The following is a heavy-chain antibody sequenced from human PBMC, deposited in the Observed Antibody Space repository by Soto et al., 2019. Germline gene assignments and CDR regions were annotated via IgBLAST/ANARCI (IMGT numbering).Heavy chain of an antibody. CDR3: AKDMGITMVRGVPNAFDI. Sequence: GGSLRLSCAASGFTFDDYAMHWVRQAPGKGLEWVSGISWNSGSIGYADSVKGRFTISRDNAKNSLYLQMNSLRAEDTALYYCAKDMGITMVRGVPNAFDIWGQGTMVTVSS. CDR1: GFTFDDYA. J-gene: IGHJ3*02. D-gene: IGHD3-10*01. CDR2: ISWNSGSI. V-gene: IGHV3-9*01.